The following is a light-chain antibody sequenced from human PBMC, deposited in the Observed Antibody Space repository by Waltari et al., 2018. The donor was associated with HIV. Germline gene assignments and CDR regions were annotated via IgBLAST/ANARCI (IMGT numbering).Light chain of an antibody. V-gene: IGLV3-25*03. J-gene: IGLJ3*02. CDR2: RDK. Sequence: SYELTQPPSASVSPGQTARISCSGDALPTTYVFWYQQRPGQAPLMVIYRDKERPSGIPDRFSCSSAGTTVTLTISGVQAEDEADYYCQSADSTGTYWVFGGGTKLTVL. CDR1: ALPTTY. CDR3: QSADSTGTYWV.